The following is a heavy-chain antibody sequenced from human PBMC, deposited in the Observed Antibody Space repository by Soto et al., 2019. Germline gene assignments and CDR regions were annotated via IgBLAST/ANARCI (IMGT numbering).Heavy chain of an antibody. J-gene: IGHJ3*02. D-gene: IGHD2-15*01. CDR3: ARGYCSGGSCYSDDAFDI. V-gene: IGHV1-2*04. CDR1: GYTFTGYY. Sequence: ASVKVSCKASGYTFTGYYMHWVRQAPGQGLEWMGWINPNSGSTNYAQKFQGWVTMTRDTSISTAYMELSRLRSDDTAVYYCARGYCSGGSCYSDDAFDIWGQGTMVTVSS. CDR2: INPNSGST.